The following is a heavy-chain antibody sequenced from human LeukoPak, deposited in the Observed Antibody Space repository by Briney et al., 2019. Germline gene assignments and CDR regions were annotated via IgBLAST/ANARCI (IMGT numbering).Heavy chain of an antibody. J-gene: IGHJ6*03. CDR1: GYTLTSYG. CDR3: ARGCSSTTCYYMDV. D-gene: IGHD2-2*01. CDR2: ISGNNGNT. V-gene: IGHV1-18*01. Sequence: ASVKVSCKASGYTLTSYGISWVRQAPGQGLEWMGWISGNNGNTNYAQKLQGRVTMTTDTSTSTAYMELRSLRPDDTAVYYCARGCSSTTCYYMDVWGKGTTVTVSS.